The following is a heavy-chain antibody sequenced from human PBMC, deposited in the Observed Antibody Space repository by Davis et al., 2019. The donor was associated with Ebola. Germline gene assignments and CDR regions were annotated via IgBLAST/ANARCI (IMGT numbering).Heavy chain of an antibody. Sequence: MPSETLSLTCAVYGGSFSAYFWSWIRQSPGKGLEWIGKISHGGVSDYNPSLRSRVTISVDMSRDQFSLKMNPVTAADTAVYYCARTAKTSVSDSGLGYTYFDPWSQGTLVTVSS. J-gene: IGHJ5*02. D-gene: IGHD1-1*01. CDR1: GGSFSAYF. CDR3: ARTAKTSVSDSGLGYTYFDP. V-gene: IGHV4-34*01. CDR2: ISHGGVS.